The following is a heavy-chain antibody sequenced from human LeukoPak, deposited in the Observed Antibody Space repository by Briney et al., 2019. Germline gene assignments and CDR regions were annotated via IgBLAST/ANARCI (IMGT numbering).Heavy chain of an antibody. V-gene: IGHV3-49*03. D-gene: IGHD3-10*01. CDR2: IRSKAYGGTT. J-gene: IGHJ3*02. CDR3: TRARITMVRDAFDI. CDR1: GFTFGDYA. Sequence: GGSLTLSCTASGFTFGDYAMRWSRHAPGRGREWVGFIRSKAYGGTTVYATSVKGRFTISRDDSKSIAYLQMNSLKTEDTAVYYCTRARITMVRDAFDIWGQGTMVTVSS.